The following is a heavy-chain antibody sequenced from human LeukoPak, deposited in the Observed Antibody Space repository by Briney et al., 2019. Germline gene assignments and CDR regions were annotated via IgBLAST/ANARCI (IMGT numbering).Heavy chain of an antibody. CDR3: ASGFYYYGSGSYSTALDY. Sequence: GGSLRLSCAASGFTFDDYGMSWVRQAPGKGLEWVSGINWNGGSTGYADSVKGRFTISRDNAKNSLYLQMNSLRAEDTAVYYCASGFYYYGSGSYSTALDYWGQGTLVTVSS. CDR2: INWNGGST. CDR1: GFTFDDYG. V-gene: IGHV3-20*04. D-gene: IGHD3-10*01. J-gene: IGHJ4*02.